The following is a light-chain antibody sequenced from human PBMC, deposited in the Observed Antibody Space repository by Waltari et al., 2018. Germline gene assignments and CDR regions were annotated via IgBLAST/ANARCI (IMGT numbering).Light chain of an antibody. CDR3: QQYDKIPLT. V-gene: IGKV1-33*01. CDR1: QDLDNN. J-gene: IGKJ4*01. CDR2: EVS. Sequence: DIQMTQSPSSLSASVGDRVTITCQATQDLDNNLNWHQQKPGKAPNLLIYEVSNLETGVPSRFSGSGSGTDFTLTITNLQPEDFATYYCQQYDKIPLTFGGGTKV.